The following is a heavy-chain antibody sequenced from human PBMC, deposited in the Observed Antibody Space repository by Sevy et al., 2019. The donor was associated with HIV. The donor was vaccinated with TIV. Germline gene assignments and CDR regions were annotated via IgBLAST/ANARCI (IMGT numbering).Heavy chain of an antibody. CDR2: ITAGGVIT. V-gene: IGHV3-23*01. D-gene: IGHD1-26*01. J-gene: IGHJ4*02. CDR3: GVGTNQHFDY. Sequence: GGSLRLSCAASGFTFNNYAMSWVRQDPGKGLEWISVITAGGVITYSVDSVRGRFTISMDNSKNMVYLQMNSLRAEDTATYYRGVGTNQHFDYWGQGTRVTVSS. CDR1: GFTFNNYA.